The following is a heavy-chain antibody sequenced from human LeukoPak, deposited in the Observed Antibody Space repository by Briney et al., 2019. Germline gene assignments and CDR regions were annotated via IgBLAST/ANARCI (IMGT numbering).Heavy chain of an antibody. J-gene: IGHJ4*02. CDR3: ARGRGIAL. V-gene: IGHV3-7*01. Sequence: PGGSLRLSCATSGFTLSNYKMNWVRQAPGKGLEWVANIEEDGNKKNYVDSVKGRFTISRDNVENSIYLQMNSLRADDTAVYYCARGRGIALWGQGTLVTVSS. D-gene: IGHD6-13*01. CDR2: IEEDGNKK. CDR1: GFTLSNYK.